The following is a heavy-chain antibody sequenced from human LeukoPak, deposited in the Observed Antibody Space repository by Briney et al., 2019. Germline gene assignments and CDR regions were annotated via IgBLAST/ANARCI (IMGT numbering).Heavy chain of an antibody. CDR3: ARGHDYWALDFDY. V-gene: IGHV1-2*04. Sequence: GASVKVSCKASGYTFTGYYMHWVRQAPGQGLEWMGWINPNSGGTNYAQKFQGWVTMTRDTSISTAYMELSRLRSDDTAVYYCARGHDYWALDFDYWGQGTLVTVSS. J-gene: IGHJ4*02. CDR1: GYTFTGYY. D-gene: IGHD4-11*01. CDR2: INPNSGGT.